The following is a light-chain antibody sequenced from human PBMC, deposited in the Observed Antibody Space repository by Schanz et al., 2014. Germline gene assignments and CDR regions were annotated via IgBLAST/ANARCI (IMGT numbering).Light chain of an antibody. CDR1: SSDIFGRAY. CDR3: GSYAGSTTV. CDR2: DVN. V-gene: IGLV2-11*01. J-gene: IGLJ3*02. Sequence: SALTQPRSFSFSPFPSVTISCTGTSSDIFGRAYVSWYQQRPGKAPQLILYDVNSRPSGVSNRFSGSKSGNTASLTISGLQAEDEADYHCGSYAGSTTVFGGGTKLTVL.